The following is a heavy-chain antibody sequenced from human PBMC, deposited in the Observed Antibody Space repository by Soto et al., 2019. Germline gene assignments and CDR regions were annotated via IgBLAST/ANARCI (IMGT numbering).Heavy chain of an antibody. CDR1: GFIFSSYG. CDR3: ARESGEAAVTILRY. CDR2: IWYDGSNE. J-gene: IGHJ4*02. Sequence: QVQLVESGGNVVQPGRSLRLSCAASGFIFSSYGLHWVRQAPGKGLEWVAVIWYDGSNEYYADSVKGRFTISRDNSKSMLYLQMNSLRADDTAVYFCARESGEAAVTILRYWGQGTLVTVSS. D-gene: IGHD4-17*01. V-gene: IGHV3-33*01.